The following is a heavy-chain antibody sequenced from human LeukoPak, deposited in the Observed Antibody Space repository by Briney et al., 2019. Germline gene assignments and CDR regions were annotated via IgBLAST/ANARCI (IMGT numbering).Heavy chain of an antibody. CDR3: AREAGYCRSSSCDYFDY. CDR1: GFTFSDYT. Sequence: GGSLRLSCAASGFTFSDYTMNWVRQAPGKGLEWVSSISSTSTYIYYADSLRGRFTISRDNAKNSLFLQMYSLRAEDTAVYYRAREAGYCRSSSCDYFDYWGQGILVTVSS. J-gene: IGHJ4*02. V-gene: IGHV3-21*01. D-gene: IGHD2-2*01. CDR2: ISSTSTYI.